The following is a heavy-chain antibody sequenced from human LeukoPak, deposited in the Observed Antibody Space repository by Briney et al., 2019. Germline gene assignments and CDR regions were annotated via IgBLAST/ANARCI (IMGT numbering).Heavy chain of an antibody. D-gene: IGHD3-16*01. CDR1: GYTFTSYD. Sequence: ASVKVSCKASGYTFTSYDINWVRQATGQGLEWMGWMNPNSGNTGYAQKFQGRVTMTRNTSISTAYMELSSLRSEDTALYYCTKYGGITRERYYFDDWGQGTLVTVSS. CDR2: MNPNSGNT. V-gene: IGHV1-8*01. CDR3: TKYGGITRERYYFDD. J-gene: IGHJ4*02.